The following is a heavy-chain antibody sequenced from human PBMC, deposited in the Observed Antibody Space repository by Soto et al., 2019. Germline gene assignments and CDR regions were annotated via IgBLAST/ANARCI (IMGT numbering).Heavy chain of an antibody. CDR3: ARYYYYDSSGTPDY. V-gene: IGHV3-30*03. CDR1: GFTFSTYG. CDR2: ISYDESNK. Sequence: GGSLRLSCAASGFTFSTYGMHWVRQAPGKGLEWVAFISYDESNKYYADSVKGRFTISRDISRNTLYLQMNSLRAEDTAVYYCARYYYYDSSGTPDYWGQGTLVTVYS. J-gene: IGHJ4*02. D-gene: IGHD3-22*01.